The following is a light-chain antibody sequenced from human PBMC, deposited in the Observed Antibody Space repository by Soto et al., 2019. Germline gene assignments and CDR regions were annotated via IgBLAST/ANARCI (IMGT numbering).Light chain of an antibody. J-gene: IGLJ3*02. Sequence: QSALTQPASVSGSPGQSITISCTGTSSDVGGYNYVSWYQQHPGKAPKLMIYEVSNRPSGVSNRCSGSKSGNTASLTISGLQAEDEADYYCSSYTSSSTWVLGGGTKVTVL. V-gene: IGLV2-14*01. CDR2: EVS. CDR1: SSDVGGYNY. CDR3: SSYTSSSTWV.